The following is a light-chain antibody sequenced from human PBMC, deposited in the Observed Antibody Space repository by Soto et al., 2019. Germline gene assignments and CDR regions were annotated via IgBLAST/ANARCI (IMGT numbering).Light chain of an antibody. CDR2: KDT. V-gene: IGLV3-25*02. CDR3: QLADSSGTPV. J-gene: IGLJ2*01. CDR1: ALPKQY. Sequence: SYELTQPPSVSVSPGQTARITCSGDALPKQYAYWYQQKPGQAPVLAIKKDTERPSGIPERFSGSISGTTVTLAISGVQAEDEADYYCQLADSSGTPVFGGGTKVTVL.